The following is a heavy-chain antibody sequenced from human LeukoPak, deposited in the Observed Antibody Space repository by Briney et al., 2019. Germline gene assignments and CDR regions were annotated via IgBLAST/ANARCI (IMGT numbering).Heavy chain of an antibody. V-gene: IGHV4-34*01. CDR1: GGSFSGYY. CDR2: IYHSGST. Sequence: SETLSLTCTVYGGSFSGYYWSWIRQPPGKGLEWIGEIYHSGSTNYNPSLKSRVTISIYTSKNQFSLKLNSVTAADTAVYYCARASHWNQLHYFDYWGQGTLVTVSS. J-gene: IGHJ4*02. D-gene: IGHD1-1*01. CDR3: ARASHWNQLHYFDY.